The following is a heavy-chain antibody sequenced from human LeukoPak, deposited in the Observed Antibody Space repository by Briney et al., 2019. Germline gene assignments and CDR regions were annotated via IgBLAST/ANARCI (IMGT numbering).Heavy chain of an antibody. V-gene: IGHV3-23*01. CDR3: AKAGLDSNNWYYFY. CDR2: IQHGDGTT. CDR1: GFSFMDYG. D-gene: IGHD6-13*01. Sequence: GGSLRLSCAVSGFSFMDYGMSWVRQAPGKGLEWVSGIQHGDGTTYYADSVKGRSAISRDNSTNTVYLQMNSLRTDDTALYYCAKAGLDSNNWYYFYWGQGTLVTVSS. J-gene: IGHJ4*02.